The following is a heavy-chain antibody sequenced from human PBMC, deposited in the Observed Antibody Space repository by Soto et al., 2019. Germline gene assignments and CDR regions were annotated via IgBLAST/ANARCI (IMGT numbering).Heavy chain of an antibody. V-gene: IGHV3-23*01. CDR2: IGGSGGST. Sequence: GGSLRLSCAASGFTFSSYAMSWVRQAPGKGLEWVSAIGGSGGSTYYADSVKGRFTISRDNSKNTLYLQMNSLRAEDTAVYYCAKDQVTGRQWLVQAVGVDYWGQGTLVTVSS. CDR1: GFTFSSYA. D-gene: IGHD6-19*01. CDR3: AKDQVTGRQWLVQAVGVDY. J-gene: IGHJ4*02.